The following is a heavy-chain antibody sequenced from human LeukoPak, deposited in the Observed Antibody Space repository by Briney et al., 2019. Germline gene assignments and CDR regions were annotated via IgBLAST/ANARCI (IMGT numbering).Heavy chain of an antibody. CDR1: GFTVSSNY. V-gene: IGHV3-53*01. Sequence: GGSLRLSCAASGFTVSSNYMSWVRQAPGKGLEWVSVIYSGGSTYYADSVKGRFTISRDKSKNTLYLQMNSLRAEDTAVYYCARGGSSSSVAFDYWGQGTLVTVSS. CDR2: IYSGGST. CDR3: ARGGSSSSVAFDY. D-gene: IGHD6-6*01. J-gene: IGHJ4*02.